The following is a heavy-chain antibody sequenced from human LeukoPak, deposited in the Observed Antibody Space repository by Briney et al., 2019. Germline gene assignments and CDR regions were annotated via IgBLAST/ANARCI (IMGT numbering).Heavy chain of an antibody. CDR2: VFTRGTT. D-gene: IGHD6-19*01. J-gene: IGHJ4*02. Sequence: SQILSLTCTVSGGSISSGSYYWNWIRQPAGKRLEWLGHVFTRGTTNYNASLEGRLTISLDTARNQFSLYLSSVTAADTAMYFCARSSLAVYFDYWGQGTLVTASS. CDR3: ARSSLAVYFDY. V-gene: IGHV4-61*09. CDR1: GGSISSGSYY.